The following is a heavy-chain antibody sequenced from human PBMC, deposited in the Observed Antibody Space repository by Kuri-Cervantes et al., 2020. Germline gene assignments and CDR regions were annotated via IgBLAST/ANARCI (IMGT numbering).Heavy chain of an antibody. CDR2: MHPNSGGA. V-gene: IGHV1-2*02. D-gene: IGHD6-13*01. J-gene: IGHJ6*02. CDR3: AREDESSGSWYGGVYYYYHYGMDV. CDR1: GYTFTRYL. Sequence: SVKVSRMACGYTFTRYLINWVRQATGQGLEWMGWMHPNSGGANYAQKFQGRVTMTSDTSISTGYMELSRLRSDDTAVYYCAREDESSGSWYGGVYYYYHYGMDVWGQGATVTVSS.